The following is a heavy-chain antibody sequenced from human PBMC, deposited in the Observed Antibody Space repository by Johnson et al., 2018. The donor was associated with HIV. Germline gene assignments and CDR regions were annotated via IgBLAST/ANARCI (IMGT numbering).Heavy chain of an antibody. J-gene: IGHJ3*02. Sequence: VQLVESGGGLIQPGGSLRLSCAASGFTVSSNYMSWVRQAPGKGLEWVSVIYSGGSTHYADSVKGRFTISRDNSKNTLYLQMNSLRAEDTAVYYCAKDLRAYYYDSSGISQDAFDIWGQGTMVTVSS. CDR1: GFTVSSNY. D-gene: IGHD3-22*01. CDR3: AKDLRAYYYDSSGISQDAFDI. V-gene: IGHV3-53*01. CDR2: IYSGGST.